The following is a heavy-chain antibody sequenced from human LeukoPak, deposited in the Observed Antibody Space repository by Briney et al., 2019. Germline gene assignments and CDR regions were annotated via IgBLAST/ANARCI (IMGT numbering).Heavy chain of an antibody. CDR3: ARSITMIRGWFDP. J-gene: IGHJ5*02. D-gene: IGHD3-10*01. V-gene: IGHV4-30-4*01. CDR2: IYYNGNP. Sequence: SQTLSLTCTVSGGSISSGDYYWSWIRQPPGKGLEWIGYIYYNGNPYYNPSLKGRVTISVDTSKNQFSLKLSSVTAADTAVYYCARSITMIRGWFDPWGQGTLVTVSS. CDR1: GGSISSGDYY.